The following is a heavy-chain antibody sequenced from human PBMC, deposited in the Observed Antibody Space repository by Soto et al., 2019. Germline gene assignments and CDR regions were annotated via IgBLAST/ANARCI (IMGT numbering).Heavy chain of an antibody. CDR1: GFSLNTRDVG. V-gene: IGHV2-5*02. J-gene: IGHJ4*02. CDR2: VYWDDDK. D-gene: IGHD3-16*01. Sequence: QITLNESGPALVKPTQTLTLTCTFSGFSLNTRDVGVGWIRQPPGKALEWLGVVYWDDDKTYSPSLKSRLTITKDTPKNQVVLRMTKRDLVDTATYYCAHCRGGVASFWGQGTLVTVSS. CDR3: AHCRGGVASF.